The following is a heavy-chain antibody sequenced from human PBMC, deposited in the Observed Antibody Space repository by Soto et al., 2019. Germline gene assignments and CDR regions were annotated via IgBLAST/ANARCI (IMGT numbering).Heavy chain of an antibody. CDR3: ARSREFDY. J-gene: IGHJ4*02. CDR2: IFPSGTT. CDR1: GGSLIGATYS. V-gene: IGHV4-30-2*01. Sequence: SETLSLTCGVSGGSLIGATYSWNWIRQPPGKGLEWIGYIFPSGTTYYNPSLKSRVTISIDVSKNQFSLSLRSLTAADTAVYYCARSREFDYWSQGTLVTVSS.